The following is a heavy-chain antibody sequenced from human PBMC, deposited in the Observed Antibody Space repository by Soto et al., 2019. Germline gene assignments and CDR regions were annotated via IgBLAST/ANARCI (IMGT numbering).Heavy chain of an antibody. J-gene: IGHJ3*02. CDR1: GFTFSSYS. CDR2: ISSSSSTI. Sequence: EVQLVASGGGLVQPGGSLRLSCAASGFTFSSYSMNWVRQAPGKGLEWVSYISSSSSTIYYADSVKGRFTISRDNAKNSLYLQMNSLRDEDTAVYYCALNYYDSSGYQQGAFDIWGQGTMVTVSS. D-gene: IGHD3-22*01. CDR3: ALNYYDSSGYQQGAFDI. V-gene: IGHV3-48*02.